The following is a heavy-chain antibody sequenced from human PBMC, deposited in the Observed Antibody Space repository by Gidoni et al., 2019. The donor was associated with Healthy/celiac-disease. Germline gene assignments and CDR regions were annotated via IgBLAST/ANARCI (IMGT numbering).Heavy chain of an antibody. Sequence: QVQLQESGPGLVKPSETLSLTCTVSGGSISSYYWSWIRQPPGKGLEWIGYIYYSGSTNYNPSLKSRVTISVDTSKNQFSLKLSSVTAADTAVYYCARHTPPDCSSTSCRSGPQYYYGMDVWGQGTTVTVSS. V-gene: IGHV4-59*08. D-gene: IGHD2-2*01. CDR1: GGSISSYY. CDR2: IYYSGST. CDR3: ARHTPPDCSSTSCRSGPQYYYGMDV. J-gene: IGHJ6*02.